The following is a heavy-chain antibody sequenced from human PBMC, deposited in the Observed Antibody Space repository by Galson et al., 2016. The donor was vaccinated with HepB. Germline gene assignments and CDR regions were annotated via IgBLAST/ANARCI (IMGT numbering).Heavy chain of an antibody. Sequence: SETLSLTCTVSGGSISSYYWSWIRQPPGKELEGIGYISYSGSTNYNPSLRSRVTISVDTSQNQSSLKLSSVTAADTAVYYCTRGAKGVVGAADYWGQGTLVTVSS. CDR2: ISYSGST. J-gene: IGHJ4*02. D-gene: IGHD2-21*01. CDR1: GGSISSYY. V-gene: IGHV4-59*01. CDR3: TRGAKGVVGAADY.